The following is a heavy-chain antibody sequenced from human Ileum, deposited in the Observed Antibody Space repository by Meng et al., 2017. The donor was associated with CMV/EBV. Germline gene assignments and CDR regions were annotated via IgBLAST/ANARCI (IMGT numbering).Heavy chain of an antibody. CDR1: GFTVSSNY. J-gene: IGHJ4*02. V-gene: IGHV3-53*01. CDR2: IYSGGTT. CDR3: AGRRHYFDS. D-gene: IGHD1-26*01. Sequence: LRLSCEVSGFTVSSNYMSWVRQAPGKRLEWVSVIYSGGTTYYADSVKGRFTISKDNSKNTLYLQMNSLRAEDTAVYYCAGRRHYFDSWGQGTLVTVSS.